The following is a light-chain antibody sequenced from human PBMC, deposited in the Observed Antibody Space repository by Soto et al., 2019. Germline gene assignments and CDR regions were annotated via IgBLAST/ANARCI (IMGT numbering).Light chain of an antibody. J-gene: IGKJ4*01. CDR1: QSVSSNY. V-gene: IGKV3-20*01. CDR2: GAS. CDR3: QQYGTSPLT. Sequence: EIVLTQSPGTLSLSPGERATLSCGASQSVSSNYLAWYQQKPGQGPRLLIYGASTRATAIPARFSGSGSGTAFNLTVTRLEPEDFAVYYCQQYGTSPLTFGGGTKIEIK.